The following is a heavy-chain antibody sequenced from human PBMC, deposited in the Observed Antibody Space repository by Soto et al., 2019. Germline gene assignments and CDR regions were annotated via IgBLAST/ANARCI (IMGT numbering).Heavy chain of an antibody. D-gene: IGHD3-3*01. J-gene: IGHJ4*02. V-gene: IGHV3-15*01. CDR3: TTDAYYDFWSGYYNFDY. Sequence: GGSLRLSCAASGFTFGNAWMSWVRQAPGKGLEWVGRIKSKTDGGTTDYAAPVKGRFTISRDDSKNTLYLQMNSLKTEDTAVYYCTTDAYYDFWSGYYNFDYWGQGTLVTVSS. CDR2: IKSKTDGGTT. CDR1: GFTFGNAW.